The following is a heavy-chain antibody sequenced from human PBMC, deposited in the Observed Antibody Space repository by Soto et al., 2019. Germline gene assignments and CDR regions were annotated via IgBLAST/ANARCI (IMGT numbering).Heavy chain of an antibody. Sequence: QVQLVESGGGVVQPGRSLRLSCAASGFTFSSYGMHWVRQAPGKGLEWVAVISYDGSNKYYADSVKGRFTISRDNSKNTLYLLMYSLRAEDTAVYYCAKGDCISTSCYPFDPWGQGTLVTVSS. V-gene: IGHV3-30*18. J-gene: IGHJ5*02. CDR3: AKGDCISTSCYPFDP. CDR2: ISYDGSNK. D-gene: IGHD2-2*01. CDR1: GFTFSSYG.